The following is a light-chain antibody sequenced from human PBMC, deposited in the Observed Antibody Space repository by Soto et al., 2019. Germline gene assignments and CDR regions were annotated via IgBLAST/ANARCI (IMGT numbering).Light chain of an antibody. V-gene: IGLV2-8*01. Sequence: QSALTQPPSASGSPGQSVTISCTGTSSDVGGYNYVSWYQQHPGKAPKLMIYEVSKRPSGVPDRFSGSKSGNTASLTVSGLQAEYEADYYCSSYAGSNNYVVFGGGTKLTLL. CDR2: EVS. J-gene: IGLJ2*01. CDR1: SSDVGGYNY. CDR3: SSYAGSNNYVV.